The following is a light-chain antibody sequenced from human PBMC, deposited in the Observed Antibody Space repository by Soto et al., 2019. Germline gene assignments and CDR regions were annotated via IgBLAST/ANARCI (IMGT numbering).Light chain of an antibody. Sequence: DLPMTRSPSSLSASVGSRVTITCGASQSISSDLKWYQQKPGKAPKLLIYAASSLQSGVPSRFSGSGSGTDFTLTISSLQPEDFATYYCQQSYSTPCTFGPGTKVDIQ. V-gene: IGKV1-39*01. CDR3: QQSYSTPCT. CDR2: AAS. J-gene: IGKJ3*01. CDR1: QSISSD.